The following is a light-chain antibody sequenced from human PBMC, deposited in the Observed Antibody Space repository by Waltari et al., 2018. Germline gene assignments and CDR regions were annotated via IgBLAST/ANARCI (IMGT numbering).Light chain of an antibody. CDR3: QHFNGFPWT. CDR2: KVS. Sequence: DIQMTQSPSTLSASVGDRVTITCRASQSVSPWLACYQQKPGKAPKLLIYKVSDLQSGVPSRFSGSGSGSGTEFTLTITSLQPDDLAIYYCQHFNGFPWTFGQGTKVEIK. J-gene: IGKJ1*01. V-gene: IGKV1-5*03. CDR1: QSVSPW.